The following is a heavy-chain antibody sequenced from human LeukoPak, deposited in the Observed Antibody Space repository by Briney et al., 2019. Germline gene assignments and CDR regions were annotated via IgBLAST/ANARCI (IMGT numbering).Heavy chain of an antibody. Sequence: SETLSLTCTVSGGSISSGGYYWSWIRQHPGKGLEWIGYIYYSGSTYYNPSLKSRATISVDTSKNQFSLKLSSVTAADTAVYYCARDRGVSQSYFDYWGQGTLVTVSS. CDR2: IYYSGST. CDR1: GGSISSGGYY. V-gene: IGHV4-31*03. J-gene: IGHJ4*02. CDR3: ARDRGVSQSYFDY. D-gene: IGHD3-10*01.